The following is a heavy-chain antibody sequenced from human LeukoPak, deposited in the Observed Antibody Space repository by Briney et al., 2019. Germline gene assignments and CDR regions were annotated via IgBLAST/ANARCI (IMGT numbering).Heavy chain of an antibody. D-gene: IGHD5-12*01. J-gene: IGHJ3*02. CDR1: GGSISSGSYY. CDR3: ARDRGYSGYPRGAFDI. Sequence: PSQTLSLTCTVSGGSISSGSYYWSWIRQPPGKGLEWIGYIYYSGSTNYNPSLKSRVTISVDTSKNQFSLKLSSVTAADTAVYYCARDRGYSGYPRGAFDIWGQGTMVTVSS. CDR2: IYYSGST. V-gene: IGHV4-61*01.